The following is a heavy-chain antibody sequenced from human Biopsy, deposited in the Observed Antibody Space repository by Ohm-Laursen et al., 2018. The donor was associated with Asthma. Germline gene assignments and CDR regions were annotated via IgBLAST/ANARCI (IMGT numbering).Heavy chain of an antibody. D-gene: IGHD3-3*01. CDR2: IFLNDEK. CDR1: GFPLRNARMG. V-gene: IGHV2-26*01. Sequence: TQTLTLTSTVSGFPLRNARMGVTWIRQPPGKALEWLAHIFLNDEKSYSTSLKSRITISKDTAKSQVVLTMSNMDPVDTATYYCARVVNYDFRSGYWFDPWGQGTLVTVSS. CDR3: ARVVNYDFRSGYWFDP. J-gene: IGHJ5*02.